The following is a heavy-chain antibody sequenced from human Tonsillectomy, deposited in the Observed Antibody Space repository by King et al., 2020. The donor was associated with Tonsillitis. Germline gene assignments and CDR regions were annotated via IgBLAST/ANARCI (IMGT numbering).Heavy chain of an antibody. CDR1: GYSFTGYS. CDR3: ARDTGGWRTFDY. V-gene: IGHV1-2*06. Sequence: QLVQSGAEVKKPGASVKVSCQASGYSFTGYSIHWVRQAPGQGLDWMGRINPDSGGADYALRFEGRVTMTRDTSTSTAYLELSRLRSDDMAVYFCARDTGGWRTFDYWGQGTLVTVSS. J-gene: IGHJ4*02. D-gene: IGHD6-19*01. CDR2: INPDSGGA.